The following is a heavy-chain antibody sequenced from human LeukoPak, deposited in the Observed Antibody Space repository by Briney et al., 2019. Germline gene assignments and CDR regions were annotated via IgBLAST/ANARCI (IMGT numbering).Heavy chain of an antibody. D-gene: IGHD5-18*01. Sequence: SETLSLTCTVSGGSISSYYWSWIRQPAGKGLEWIGSIYYSGSTYYNPSLKSRVTISVDTSKNQFSLKLSSVTAADTAVYYCARLPGYSYGLYYYMDVWGKGTTVTVSS. J-gene: IGHJ6*03. CDR2: IYYSGST. CDR1: GGSISSYY. V-gene: IGHV4-59*05. CDR3: ARLPGYSYGLYYYMDV.